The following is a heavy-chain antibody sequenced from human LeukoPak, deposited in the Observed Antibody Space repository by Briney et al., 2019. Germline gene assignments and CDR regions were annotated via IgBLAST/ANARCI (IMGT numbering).Heavy chain of an antibody. CDR1: GGSISSGSSY. CDR2: IYTSGST. CDR3: ARDKTSYYYYYYYMDV. D-gene: IGHD2-2*01. J-gene: IGHJ6*03. V-gene: IGHV4-61*02. Sequence: SETLSLTCAVSGGSISSGSSYWSWIRQPAGKGLEWIGCIYTSGSTNYNPSLKSRVTISVDTSKNQFSLKLSSATAADTAVYYCARDKTSYYYYYYYMDVWGKGTTVTVSS.